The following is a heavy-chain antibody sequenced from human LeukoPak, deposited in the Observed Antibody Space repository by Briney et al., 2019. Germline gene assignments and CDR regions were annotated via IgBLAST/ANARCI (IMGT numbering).Heavy chain of an antibody. D-gene: IGHD3-22*01. J-gene: IGHJ3*02. CDR1: GFTFSSYS. Sequence: GGSLRLSCAASGFTFSSYSMNWVRQAPGKGLEWVSSISSSSSYIYYADSVKGRFTISRDNAKNSLYLQMNSLRAEDTAVYYCAREDDGSGAFDIWGQGTMVTVSS. CDR3: AREDDGSGAFDI. CDR2: ISSSSSYI. V-gene: IGHV3-21*01.